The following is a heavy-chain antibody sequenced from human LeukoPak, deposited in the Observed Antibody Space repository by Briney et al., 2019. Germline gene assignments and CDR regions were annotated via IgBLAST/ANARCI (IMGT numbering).Heavy chain of an antibody. CDR3: ARRAGGSSDDDY. J-gene: IGHJ4*02. Sequence: PGGSLRLSCAASGFTFSSYWMHWVRQAPGKGLVWVSSINTDGSSTNYADSVKGRFTISRDNAKNTLYLQMNSLRAEDTAVYYCARRAGGSSDDDYWGQGTLVTVSS. CDR2: INTDGSST. D-gene: IGHD1-26*01. CDR1: GFTFSSYW. V-gene: IGHV3-74*01.